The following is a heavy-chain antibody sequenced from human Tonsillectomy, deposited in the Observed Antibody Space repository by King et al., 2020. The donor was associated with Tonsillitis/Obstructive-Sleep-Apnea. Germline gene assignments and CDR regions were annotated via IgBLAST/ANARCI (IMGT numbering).Heavy chain of an antibody. D-gene: IGHD1-1*01. CDR1: EFTFSSYS. CDR2: INVDGSST. V-gene: IGHV3-74*01. J-gene: IGHJ3*02. CDR3: ARDHSGTGAAFDI. Sequence: VQLVESGGGLVQPGGSLRLSCAVSEFTFSSYSMHWVRRAPGKGLVWVSHINVDGSSTNYADSVKGRVTISSDNAQNTLYLQMNSLRAEDTAVYYCARDHSGTGAAFDIWGQGTMLTVSS.